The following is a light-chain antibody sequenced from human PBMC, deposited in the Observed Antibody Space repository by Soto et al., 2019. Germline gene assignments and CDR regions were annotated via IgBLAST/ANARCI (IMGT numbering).Light chain of an antibody. CDR1: QGIGVY. V-gene: IGKV1-27*01. CDR2: AAS. Sequence: DIQMTQSPSSLSASLGDRVTITCRASQGIGVYLAWFQQKPGKVPKLLIYAASTLQSGVPSRFSGSGSGTDFSLTISSVQPEDFATYYCQKYNSAPLTFGGGTEVEIK. CDR3: QKYNSAPLT. J-gene: IGKJ4*01.